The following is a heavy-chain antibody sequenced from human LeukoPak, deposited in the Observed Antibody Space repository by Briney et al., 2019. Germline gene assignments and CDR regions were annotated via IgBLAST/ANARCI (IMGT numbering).Heavy chain of an antibody. CDR1: TGAISGYY. J-gene: IGHJ5*02. CDR3: VRQRGRRVWFDP. D-gene: IGHD3-10*01. V-gene: IGHV4-59*08. Sequence: SETLSLTCTVSTGAISGYYWSWIRQPPGKGLEWIGYMYYSGSTNYNPSLQSRVTISVDTSNNQFSLRLRSVTAADTAVYYCVRQRGRRVWFDPWGQGTLVTVSS. CDR2: MYYSGST.